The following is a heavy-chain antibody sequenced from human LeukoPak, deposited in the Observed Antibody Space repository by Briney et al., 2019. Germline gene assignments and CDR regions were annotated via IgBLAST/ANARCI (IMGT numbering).Heavy chain of an antibody. D-gene: IGHD1-26*01. J-gene: IGHJ6*03. CDR1: GYTFTSYG. Sequence: ASVKVSCKASGYTFTSYGISWVRQAPGQRLEWIGWIVVGSGNTNYAQKFQERVTITRDMSTSTAYMELSSLRSEDTAVYYCAADRRVGATSNYYYYYMDVWGKGTTVTVSS. CDR2: IVVGSGNT. CDR3: AADRRVGATSNYYYYYMDV. V-gene: IGHV1-58*02.